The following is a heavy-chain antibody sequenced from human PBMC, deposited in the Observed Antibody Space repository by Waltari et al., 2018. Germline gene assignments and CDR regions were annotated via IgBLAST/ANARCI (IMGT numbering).Heavy chain of an antibody. Sequence: QVQLVQSGAEVKKPGSSVKVSCKASGGTFSSYAISWVRQAPGQGLGWMGGIIPIFGTENYAQKFQGRVTITADESTSTAYMGLSSLRSEDTAVYYCASSFIPTVRGVMSWDLDYWGQGTLVTVSS. J-gene: IGHJ4*02. CDR3: ASSFIPTVRGVMSWDLDY. D-gene: IGHD3-10*01. V-gene: IGHV1-69*12. CDR1: GGTFSSYA. CDR2: IIPIFGTE.